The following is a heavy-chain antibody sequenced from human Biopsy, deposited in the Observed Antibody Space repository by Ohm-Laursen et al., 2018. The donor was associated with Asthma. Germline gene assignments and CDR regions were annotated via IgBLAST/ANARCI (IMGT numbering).Heavy chain of an antibody. CDR1: GGTFRTYA. V-gene: IGHV1-69*01. J-gene: IGHJ3*02. CDR2: IIPMYGVP. CDR3: ARTYYDFLTGQVNDAFAI. Sequence: SSVKVSCNASGGTFRTYAFNWVRQAPGQGLEWMGGIIPMYGVPKVAQKFQGRVTITADESTSTAYMELSSLRSEDTAVYYCARTYYDFLTGQVNDAFAIWGQGTMVTVSS. D-gene: IGHD3-9*01.